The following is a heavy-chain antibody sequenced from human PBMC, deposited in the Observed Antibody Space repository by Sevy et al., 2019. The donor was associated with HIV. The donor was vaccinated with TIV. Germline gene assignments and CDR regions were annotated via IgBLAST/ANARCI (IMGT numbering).Heavy chain of an antibody. CDR3: ASVSAYYMDV. Sequence: GGSLRLSCAASGFIFSSYSMNWVRQAPGKGLEWVSSISSKSSYIYYVDSGKGRLAISRGNAKNSLYLQMNSLRAEDTAVYFCASVSAYYMDVWGKGTTVTVSS. V-gene: IGHV3-21*01. J-gene: IGHJ6*03. CDR2: ISSKSSYI. CDR1: GFIFSSYS.